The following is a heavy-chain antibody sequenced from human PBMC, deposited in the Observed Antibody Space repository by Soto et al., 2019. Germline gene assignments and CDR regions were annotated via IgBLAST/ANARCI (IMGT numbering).Heavy chain of an antibody. D-gene: IGHD2-2*01. J-gene: IGHJ5*02. CDR2: IRSKANSYAT. Sequence: GGSLRLSCAASGFSFSGSAMHWVRQASGKGLEWVGRIRSKANSYATAYAASVKGRFTISRDDSKNTAYLQMNSLKTEDTAVYYCTRQFAYCSSTSCYDNWFDPWGQGT. CDR3: TRQFAYCSSTSCYDNWFDP. V-gene: IGHV3-73*01. CDR1: GFSFSGSA.